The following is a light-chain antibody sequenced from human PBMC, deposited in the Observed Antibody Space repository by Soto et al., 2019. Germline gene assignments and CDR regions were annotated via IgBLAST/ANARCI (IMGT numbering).Light chain of an antibody. Sequence: QSVLTQPRSVSGSPGQSVTISCTGTSSDVGGYNYVSWDQQHPSKAPKVMIYDISKRPTGVPDRFSGSKSGNTASLTISGLQAEDEADYYCCSYAGSPRYVFGTGTKLTVL. CDR2: DIS. CDR1: SSDVGGYNY. CDR3: CSYAGSPRYV. J-gene: IGLJ1*01. V-gene: IGLV2-11*01.